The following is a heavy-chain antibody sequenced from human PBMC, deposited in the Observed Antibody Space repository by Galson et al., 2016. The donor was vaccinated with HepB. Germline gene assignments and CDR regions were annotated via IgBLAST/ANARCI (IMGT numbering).Heavy chain of an antibody. J-gene: IGHJ4*02. CDR3: ARDRDRSLDY. V-gene: IGHV1-18*04. D-gene: IGHD5-24*01. CDR1: GYTFTTNG. CDR2: ISAHNGDT. Sequence: SVKVSCKASGYTFTTNGISWVRQAPGQGLEWVAWISAHNGDTNSAQKFQGRVTLTTDTSTRTAYMELRSLTSDDTAVYYCARDRDRSLDYWGQGTLATVSS.